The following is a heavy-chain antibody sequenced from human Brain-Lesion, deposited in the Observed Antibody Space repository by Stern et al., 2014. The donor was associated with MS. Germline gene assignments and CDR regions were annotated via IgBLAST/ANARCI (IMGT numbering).Heavy chain of an antibody. CDR2: IYYSGFT. J-gene: IGHJ4*02. Sequence: VQLVESGPGLVKPSETLSLTCTVSGGSISSSTYYWAWIRQPPGKGLEWIGNIYYSGFTYYNPSLKSRVTISVDMSKNQFSLKLSSVTAADTAIYYCARHDSVPRPSQLYSARDRGPGYFDYWGQGTLVTASS. V-gene: IGHV4-39*01. D-gene: IGHD1-26*01. CDR1: GGSISSSTYY. CDR3: ARHDSVPRPSQLYSARDRGPGYFDY.